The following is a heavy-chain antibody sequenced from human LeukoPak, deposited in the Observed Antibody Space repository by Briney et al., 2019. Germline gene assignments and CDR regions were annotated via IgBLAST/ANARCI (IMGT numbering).Heavy chain of an antibody. J-gene: IGHJ6*04. CDR2: ISSRGSNI. CDR1: GFTFDNYG. Sequence: GGSLRLSCAASGFTFDNYGINWVRQARGKGVEWVSYISSRGSNIYYADSVKGRFTISRDNAKNSLYLQMNSLRAEDTAVYYCAELGITMIGGVWGKGTTVTISS. D-gene: IGHD3-10*02. V-gene: IGHV3-48*03. CDR3: AELGITMIGGV.